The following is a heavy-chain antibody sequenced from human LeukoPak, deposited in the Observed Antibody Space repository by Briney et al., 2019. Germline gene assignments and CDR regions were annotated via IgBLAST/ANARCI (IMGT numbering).Heavy chain of an antibody. V-gene: IGHV4-59*08. J-gene: IGHJ4*02. CDR1: GGSISSYY. CDR2: IYYSGST. Sequence: SETLSLTCTVSGGSISSYYWSWIRQPPGKGLEWIGYIYYSGSTNYNPSLKSRVTISVDTSKNQFSLKLSSVTAADTAVYYCASQPYSSGWCRSGYFDYWGQGTLVTVSS. D-gene: IGHD6-19*01. CDR3: ASQPYSSGWCRSGYFDY.